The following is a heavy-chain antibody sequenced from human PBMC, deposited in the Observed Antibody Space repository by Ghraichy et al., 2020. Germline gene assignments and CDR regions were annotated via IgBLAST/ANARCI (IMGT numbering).Heavy chain of an antibody. Sequence: ASVKVSCKAFGYTFISFGISWVRQAPGQGLEWMGWISTYNGNTNYAQKFQGRVTMTRDTSTSTAYMEVRSLRSDDTAVYYCARQQWPSYGMDVWGQGTTVTVSS. J-gene: IGHJ6*02. CDR1: GYTFISFG. CDR2: ISTYNGNT. D-gene: IGHD6-19*01. CDR3: ARQQWPSYGMDV. V-gene: IGHV1-18*01.